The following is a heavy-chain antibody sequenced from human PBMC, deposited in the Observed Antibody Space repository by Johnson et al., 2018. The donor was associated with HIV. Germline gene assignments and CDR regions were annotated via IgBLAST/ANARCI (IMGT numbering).Heavy chain of an antibody. CDR3: ARDFKDSSSWYGAFDI. V-gene: IGHV3-66*02. CDR1: GFTVSSNY. J-gene: IGHJ3*02. D-gene: IGHD6-13*01. CDR2: IYSDGRG. Sequence: VQLVESGGGLVQPGGSLRLSCVVSGFTVSSNYMSWVRQAPGKGLEWVSVIYSDGRGNYADSVKGRFTISRDNSKNTLYLQMNSLRAEDTAVYYCARDFKDSSSWYGAFDIWGQGTMVTVSS.